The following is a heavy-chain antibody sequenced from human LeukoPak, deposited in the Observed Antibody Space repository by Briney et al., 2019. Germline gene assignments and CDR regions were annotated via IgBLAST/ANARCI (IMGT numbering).Heavy chain of an antibody. CDR1: GGSISSGSYY. Sequence: SETLSLTCTVSGGSISSGSYYWGWIRQPPGKGLEWIGTMYYSGSTYYNPSLKSRVTISVDASKNQFSLKVSSVTAADTAVYYCASPSRGFGSSSLYFWGQGTLVTVSS. V-gene: IGHV4-39*01. CDR2: MYYSGST. D-gene: IGHD6-13*01. CDR3: ASPSRGFGSSSLYF. J-gene: IGHJ4*02.